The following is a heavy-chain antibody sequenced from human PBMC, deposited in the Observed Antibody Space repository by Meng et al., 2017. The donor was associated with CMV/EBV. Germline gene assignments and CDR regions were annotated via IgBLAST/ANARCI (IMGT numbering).Heavy chain of an antibody. CDR3: AREGLRSMLLPPGI. CDR2: MNPNSGNT. V-gene: IGHV1-8*03. Sequence: ASVKVSCKASGYTFTSYDINWVRQATGQGLEWMGWMNPNSGNTGYAQKFQGRVTITRNTSISTAYMELSSLRSEDTAVYYCAREGLRSMLLPPGIWGQGTMVTVSS. D-gene: IGHD4-17*01. J-gene: IGHJ3*02. CDR1: GYTFTSYD.